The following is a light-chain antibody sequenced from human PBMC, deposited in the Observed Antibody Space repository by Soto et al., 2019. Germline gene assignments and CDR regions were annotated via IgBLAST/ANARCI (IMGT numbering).Light chain of an antibody. J-gene: IGKJ4*01. V-gene: IGKV2-28*01. Sequence: DIVMTQSPPSLPVTPGEPASISCTSSQSLLHSNGYNYLDWYLQKPGQSPQLLIYLGSNRASGVPDRLSGSGSGTDFTLKISRVEAEDVGVYYCMQALQTPLTFGGGTKVEIK. CDR2: LGS. CDR1: QSLLHSNGYNY. CDR3: MQALQTPLT.